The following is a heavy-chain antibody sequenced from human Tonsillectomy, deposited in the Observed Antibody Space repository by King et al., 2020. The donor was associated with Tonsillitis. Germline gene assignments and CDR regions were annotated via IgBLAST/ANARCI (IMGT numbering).Heavy chain of an antibody. V-gene: IGHV4-39*01. CDR2: IYYSGST. CDR1: GGSISSSSYY. Sequence: QLQESGPGLVKPSETLSLTCTVSGGSISSSSYYWVWIRQPPGKGLEWIGSIYYSGSTYYNPSLKSRVTISVDTSKNQFSLKLSSVTAADTAVYYCARQPHRTILASFDYWGQGTLVTVSS. D-gene: IGHD3-9*01. J-gene: IGHJ4*02. CDR3: ARQPHRTILASFDY.